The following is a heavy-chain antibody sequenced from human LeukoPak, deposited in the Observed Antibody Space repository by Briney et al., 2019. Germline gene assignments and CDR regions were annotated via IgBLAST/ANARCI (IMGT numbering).Heavy chain of an antibody. Sequence: GGSLRLSCVASGFTFRTYNMNWVRQAPGKGLEWVSFISKTAANIYYGNAVRGQFTISRDNAKNSIHLQMSSLRVEDSAVYYCVRGDGDLFDFWGQGTLVSVSS. J-gene: IGHJ4*02. CDR3: VRGDGDLFDF. CDR1: GFTFRTYN. V-gene: IGHV3-21*06. D-gene: IGHD4-17*01. CDR2: ISKTAANI.